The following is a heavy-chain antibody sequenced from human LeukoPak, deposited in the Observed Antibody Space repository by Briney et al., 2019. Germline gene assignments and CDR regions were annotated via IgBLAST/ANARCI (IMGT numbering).Heavy chain of an antibody. CDR1: GGSISSYY. V-gene: IGHV4-59*12. CDR3: ARDGFTGDGDY. CDR2: IYYSGST. J-gene: IGHJ4*02. D-gene: IGHD7-27*01. Sequence: PSETLSLTCTVSGGSISSYYWSWIRQPPGKGLEWIGYIYYSGSTNYNPSLKSRVTISVDRSKNQFSLKLSSVTAADTAVYYCARDGFTGDGDYWGQGTLVTVSS.